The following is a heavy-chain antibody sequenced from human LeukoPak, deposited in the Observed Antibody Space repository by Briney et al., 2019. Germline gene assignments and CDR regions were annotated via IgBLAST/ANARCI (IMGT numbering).Heavy chain of an antibody. Sequence: GESLKISCQASGYSFITSGIGWVRQMPGKGLEWMGVIYPRDSDARYSPSFQGQVTISVDKSINTAYLQWSGLKAPDTAIYYCARQYYSSGSFDYWGQGTPVTVAS. D-gene: IGHD6-19*01. V-gene: IGHV5-51*01. J-gene: IGHJ4*02. CDR2: IYPRDSDA. CDR3: ARQYYSSGSFDY. CDR1: GYSFITSG.